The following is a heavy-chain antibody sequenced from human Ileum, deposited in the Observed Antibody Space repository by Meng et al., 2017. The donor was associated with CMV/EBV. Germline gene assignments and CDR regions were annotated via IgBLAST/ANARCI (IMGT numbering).Heavy chain of an antibody. V-gene: IGHV3-74*01. J-gene: IGHJ4*02. D-gene: IGHD2-15*01. CDR1: GFSLSSYW. Sequence: SGFSLSSYWMYWVRQAPGKGLVWLSRIDRDKRDITYADSVKGRFTISRDNSKNTLYLQMDSLRVEDTAKYFCAKGGQEVPLTRRFDYWGQGTLVTVSS. CDR2: IDRDKRDI. CDR3: AKGGQEVPLTRRFDY.